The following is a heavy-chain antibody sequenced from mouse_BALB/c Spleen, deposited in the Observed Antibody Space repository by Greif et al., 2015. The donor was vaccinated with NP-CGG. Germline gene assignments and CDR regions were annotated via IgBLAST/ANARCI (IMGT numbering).Heavy chain of an antibody. V-gene: IGHV1-15*01. Sequence: QVQLQQSGAELVRPGASVTLSCKASGYTFTDYEMHWVKQTPVHGLEWIGAIDPETGGTAYNQKFKGKATLTADKSSSTAYMELRSLTSEDSAVYYCTRYGADYYAMDYWGQGTSVTVSS. CDR1: GYTFTDYE. CDR2: IDPETGGT. D-gene: IGHD1-1*01. J-gene: IGHJ4*01. CDR3: TRYGADYYAMDY.